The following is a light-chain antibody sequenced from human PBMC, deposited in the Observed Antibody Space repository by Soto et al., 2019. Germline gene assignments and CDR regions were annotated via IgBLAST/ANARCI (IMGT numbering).Light chain of an antibody. CDR1: NNDVGGYNY. V-gene: IGLV2-14*01. CDR2: DVS. Sequence: SVLTQPASVSGSPGQSITISCTGTNNDVGGYNYVSWYQQRPGKAPKLMIYDVSNRPSGISDRFSGSKSGNTASLTISGLRAEDEADYYCASYRSTSTRYVFGTGTKVTVL. CDR3: ASYRSTSTRYV. J-gene: IGLJ1*01.